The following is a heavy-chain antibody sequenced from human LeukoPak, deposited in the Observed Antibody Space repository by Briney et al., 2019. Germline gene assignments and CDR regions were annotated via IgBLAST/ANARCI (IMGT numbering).Heavy chain of an antibody. CDR2: ISSSGSSI. CDR3: ARHLFGVNIVGNYFDS. Sequence: GGSLRLSCADSGFLFSTYSFNWVRQAPGKGMEWVSSISSSGSSIYYADSVKGRFTISRDNTKNSLYLQMNSLRAEDTAVYYCARHLFGVNIVGNYFDSWGQGTLVTVSS. CDR1: GFLFSTYS. V-gene: IGHV3-21*01. J-gene: IGHJ4*02. D-gene: IGHD2/OR15-2a*01.